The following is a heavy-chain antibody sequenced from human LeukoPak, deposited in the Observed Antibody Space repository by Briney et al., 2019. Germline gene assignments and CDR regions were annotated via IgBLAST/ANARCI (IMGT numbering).Heavy chain of an antibody. J-gene: IGHJ4*02. D-gene: IGHD1-26*01. Sequence: KASETLSLTCTVSGDSISKSIYYWGWIRQPPGKGLEWIGSIYYSGSTYYNPSLKSRVTISVDTSKNQFSLKLSSVTAADTAMYYCARLSFRWEVYFDYWGQGTLVTVSS. CDR1: GDSISKSIYY. CDR3: ARLSFRWEVYFDY. V-gene: IGHV4-39*01. CDR2: IYYSGST.